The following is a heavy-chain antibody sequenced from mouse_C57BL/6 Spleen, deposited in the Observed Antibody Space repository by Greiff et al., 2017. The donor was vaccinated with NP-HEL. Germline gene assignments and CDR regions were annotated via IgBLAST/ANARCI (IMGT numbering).Heavy chain of an antibody. CDR2: IHPNSGST. D-gene: IGHD1-1*01. CDR1: GYTFTSYW. V-gene: IGHV1-64*01. Sequence: QVQLKQPGAELVKPGASVKLSCKASGYTFTSYWMHWVKQRPGQGLEWIGMIHPNSGSTNYNEKFKSKAILTVDKSSSTAYMQLSSLTSEDSAVYYCARSGNYGSSYDYWGTGTTLTVSS. J-gene: IGHJ2*01. CDR3: ARSGNYGSSYDY.